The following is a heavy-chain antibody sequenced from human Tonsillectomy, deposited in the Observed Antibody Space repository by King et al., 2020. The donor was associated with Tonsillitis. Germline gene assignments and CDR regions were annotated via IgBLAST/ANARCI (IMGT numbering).Heavy chain of an antibody. V-gene: IGHV3-15*01. Sequence: VQLVESGGGLVTPGGSLILSCAASVFSFINAWMSWVRPAPGKGLDWVGRSKSKRDGGTTDYAPPVKGRFNISRDDSKNTLYLQMNSLKTEDTAVYYCTTYYYGSGSYGLMDVWGQGTTVTVSS. D-gene: IGHD3-10*01. CDR1: VFSFINAW. CDR3: TTYYYGSGSYGLMDV. J-gene: IGHJ6*02. CDR2: SKSKRDGGTT.